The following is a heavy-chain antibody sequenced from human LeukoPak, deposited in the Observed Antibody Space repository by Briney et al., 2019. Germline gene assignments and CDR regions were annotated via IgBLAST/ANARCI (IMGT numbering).Heavy chain of an antibody. Sequence: GGSLRLSRAASGFTLSSYGLHWVRQAPGKGLECVAVISKDGSNEHYADPGKGRFTISRDNSKNTLYLQMNSLRTEDTAVYYCVRDRGDGYNQIDYWGQGTLVTVSS. V-gene: IGHV3-30*04. CDR2: ISKDGSNE. D-gene: IGHD5-24*01. CDR3: VRDRGDGYNQIDY. CDR1: GFTLSSYG. J-gene: IGHJ4*02.